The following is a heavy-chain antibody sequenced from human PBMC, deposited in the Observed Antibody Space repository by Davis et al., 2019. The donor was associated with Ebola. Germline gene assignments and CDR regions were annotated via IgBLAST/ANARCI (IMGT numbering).Heavy chain of an antibody. CDR2: IIPILGIA. D-gene: IGHD2-2*02. V-gene: IGHV1-69*04. CDR3: ARKGGGDSSDIVVVPAAIDGDYYYYGMDV. J-gene: IGHJ6*02. CDR1: GGTFSSYA. Sequence: SVKVSCKASGGTFSSYAISWVRQAPGQGLEWMGRIIPILGIANYAQKFQGRVTITADKSTSTAYMELRSLRSDDTAVYYCARKGGGDSSDIVVVPAAIDGDYYYYGMDVWGQGTTVTVSS.